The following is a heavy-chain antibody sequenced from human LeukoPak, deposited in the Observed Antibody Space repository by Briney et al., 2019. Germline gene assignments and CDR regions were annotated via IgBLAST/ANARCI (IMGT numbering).Heavy chain of an antibody. D-gene: IGHD3-22*01. Sequence: GGSLRLSCAASGFTFSSYAMSWVRQAPGKGLEWVSAISGSGGSTYYADSVKGRFTISRDNSKNTLYLQMNSLRAEDTAVYYCAKGNTYDSSGYYPYFDYWGQGTLVTVSS. J-gene: IGHJ4*02. V-gene: IGHV3-23*01. CDR2: ISGSGGST. CDR1: GFTFSSYA. CDR3: AKGNTYDSSGYYPYFDY.